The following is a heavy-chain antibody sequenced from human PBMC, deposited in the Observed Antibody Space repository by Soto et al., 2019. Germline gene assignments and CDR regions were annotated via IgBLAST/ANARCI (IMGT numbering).Heavy chain of an antibody. D-gene: IGHD2-8*01. J-gene: IGHJ6*02. Sequence: PGGSLRLSCAASGFTFSGSAMHWVRQASGKGLEWVGRIRSKANSYATAYAASVKGRFTISRDDSKNTAYLQMNSLKTEDTAVYYCTRGYCTNGVCYSGMDVWGQGTTVTVSS. CDR3: TRGYCTNGVCYSGMDV. CDR1: GFTFSGSA. V-gene: IGHV3-73*01. CDR2: IRSKANSYAT.